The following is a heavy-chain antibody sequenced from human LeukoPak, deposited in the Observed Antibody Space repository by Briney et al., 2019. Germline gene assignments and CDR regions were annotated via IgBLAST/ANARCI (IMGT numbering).Heavy chain of an antibody. V-gene: IGHV1-69*13. D-gene: IGHD2-2*01. CDR1: GGTFSSYA. Sequence: ASVKVSCKASGGTFSSYAISWVRQAPGQGLEWMGGIIPIFGTANYAQKFQGRVTITADESTSTAYMELSSLRSKDTAVYYCARDPAIYCSSTSCSLDAFDIWGKGTMVTVSS. J-gene: IGHJ3*02. CDR3: ARDPAIYCSSTSCSLDAFDI. CDR2: IIPIFGTA.